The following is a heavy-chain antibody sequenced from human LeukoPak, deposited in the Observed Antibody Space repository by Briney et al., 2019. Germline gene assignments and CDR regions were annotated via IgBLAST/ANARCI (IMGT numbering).Heavy chain of an antibody. CDR3: ARGGSGISNAFDI. CDR1: GGSISSYY. Sequence: SETLPLTCSVSGGSISSYYWSWIRQPPGKGLEWIGYLYHSGSTNSNPSLKSRVTMSVDTSKNQFSLKLRSVTAADTAVYYCARGGSGISNAFDIWGQGTMVTVSS. V-gene: IGHV4-59*01. J-gene: IGHJ3*02. CDR2: LYHSGST. D-gene: IGHD3-10*01.